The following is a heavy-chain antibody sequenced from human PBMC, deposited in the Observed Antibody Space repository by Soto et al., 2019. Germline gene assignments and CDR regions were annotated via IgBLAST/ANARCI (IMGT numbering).Heavy chain of an antibody. CDR3: TSRSLSIAARSYYFDY. D-gene: IGHD6-6*01. J-gene: IGHJ4*01. V-gene: IGHV3-49*03. CDR2: IRSKAYGGTT. CDR1: GFTFGDYA. Sequence: GALILSCAASGFTFGDYAMCWFRQAPGKGLEWVGFIRSKAYGGTTEYAASVKGRFTISRDDSKSIAYLQMNSLKTEDTAVYYCTSRSLSIAARSYYFDYWGQGTPVPVSS.